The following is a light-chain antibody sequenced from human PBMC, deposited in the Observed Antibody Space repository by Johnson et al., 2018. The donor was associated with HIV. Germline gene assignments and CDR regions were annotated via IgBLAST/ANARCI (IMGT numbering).Light chain of an antibody. CDR2: RNN. CDR3: AAWDDSLKGV. V-gene: IGLV1-44*01. CDR1: SSNIGSNT. Sequence: QSVLTQPPSASGTPGQRVTISCSGSSSNIGSNTVNWYQQLPGTAPKLLIYRNNQRPSGVPDRFSGSKSGTSASLAISALPAEDEADYYCAAWDDSLKGVFGTGTKVTVL. J-gene: IGLJ1*01.